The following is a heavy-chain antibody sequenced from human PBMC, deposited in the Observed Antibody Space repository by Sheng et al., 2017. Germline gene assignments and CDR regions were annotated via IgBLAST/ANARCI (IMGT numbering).Heavy chain of an antibody. D-gene: IGHD5-12*01. J-gene: IGHJ4*02. Sequence: EVQLVESGGGLVQPGGSQRLSCAASGLSFSSSWMHWVRQAPGKGLVWVSHINSDGTTTTYLDSVKGRFTISRDNAKNTVYLEMTSLRADDTAVYYCVRDWAFSGYDWGQGTLVSVSS. CDR2: INSDGTTT. CDR1: GLSFSSSW. CDR3: VRDWAFSGYD. V-gene: IGHV3-74*03.